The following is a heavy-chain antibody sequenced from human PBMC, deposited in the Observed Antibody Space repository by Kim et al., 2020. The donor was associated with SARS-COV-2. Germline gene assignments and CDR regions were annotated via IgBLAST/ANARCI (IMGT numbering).Heavy chain of an antibody. Sequence: SVKVSCKASGGTFTNFAISWLRQAPGQGLGVRQAPGQGLEWMGGISLLLRTTKSAQRFQGRITFTADESTRTVYMELSSLRSDDTAVYYCASGASHHASGLISDAFDVWGQGTLVTVSS. CDR1: GGTFTNFA. CDR3: ASGASHHASGLISDAFDV. J-gene: IGHJ3*01. V-gene: IGHV1-69*13. CDR2: ISLLLRTT. D-gene: IGHD2-8*01.